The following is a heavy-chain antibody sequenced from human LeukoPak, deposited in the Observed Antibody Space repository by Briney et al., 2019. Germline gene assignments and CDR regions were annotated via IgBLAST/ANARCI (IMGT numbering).Heavy chain of an antibody. CDR1: GFTFSSYS. V-gene: IGHV3-21*01. CDR2: ISSSSSYI. CDR3: ARDPRIYCSGGSCSRGIDY. D-gene: IGHD2-15*01. J-gene: IGHJ4*02. Sequence: GGSLRLSCAASGFTFSSYSMNWVRQAPGKGLEWVSSISSSSSYIYYADSVKGRFTISRDNAKNSLYLQMNSLRAEDTAVYYCARDPRIYCSGGSCSRGIDYWGQGTLVTVSS.